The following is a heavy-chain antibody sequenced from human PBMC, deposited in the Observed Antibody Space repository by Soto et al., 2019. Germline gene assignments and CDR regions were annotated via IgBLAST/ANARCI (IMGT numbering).Heavy chain of an antibody. V-gene: IGHV4-34*01. J-gene: IGHJ4*02. CDR1: GGSFSGYY. D-gene: IGHD3-10*01. CDR3: ARGHGITMVRGGFDY. Sequence: QVQLQQWGAGLLKPSETLSLTCAVYGGSFSGYYWSWIRQPPGKGLEWIGEINHSGSTNYNPSLKSRVTISVDTSKNQFSLKLSSVTAADTAVYYCARGHGITMVRGGFDYWGQGTLVTVSS. CDR2: INHSGST.